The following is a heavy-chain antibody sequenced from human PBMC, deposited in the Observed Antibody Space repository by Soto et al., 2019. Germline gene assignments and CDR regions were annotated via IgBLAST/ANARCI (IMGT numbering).Heavy chain of an antibody. CDR1: GFTFSSYA. CDR3: AQSGMDIDY. V-gene: IGHV3-23*01. CDR2: ISGSGGST. D-gene: IGHD2-2*03. J-gene: IGHJ4*02. Sequence: EVQLLESGGGLVQPGGSLRLSCAASGFTFSSYAMSWVRQAPGKGLEWVSAISGSGGSTYYADSVKGRFTISRDNSKNTLYLEMNSLRGEDTAVYCCAQSGMDIDYWGQGTLVTVSS.